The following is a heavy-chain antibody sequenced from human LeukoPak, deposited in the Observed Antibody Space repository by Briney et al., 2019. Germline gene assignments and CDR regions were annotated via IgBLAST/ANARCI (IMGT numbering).Heavy chain of an antibody. J-gene: IGHJ6*02. CDR1: GFTVSSNY. CDR2: IYSGGTT. CDR3: ARGPRAPYYGMDV. Sequence: GGSLRLSCAASGFTVSSNYMGWVRQAPGKGLEWVSVIYSGGTTNYADSVKGRFSISRDSSKNTLYLQMNSLRAEDTALYYCARGPRAPYYGMDVWGQGTTVTVSS. V-gene: IGHV3-53*01.